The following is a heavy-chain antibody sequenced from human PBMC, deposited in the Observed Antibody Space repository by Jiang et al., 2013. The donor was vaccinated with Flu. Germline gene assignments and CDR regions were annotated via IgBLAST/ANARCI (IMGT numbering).Heavy chain of an antibody. Sequence: QTLSLTCAISGDSLSSSGVAWNWIRQSPSRGLEWLGRTYYRSKWSNDYAVSVESRITINPDTSKNQFSLQLNSVTPEDTAVYYCARGRVSAFDIWGQGTMVTVSS. D-gene: IGHD5/OR15-5a*01. CDR3: ARGRVSAFDI. CDR1: GDSLSSSGVA. J-gene: IGHJ3*02. CDR2: TYYRSKWSN. V-gene: IGHV6-1*01.